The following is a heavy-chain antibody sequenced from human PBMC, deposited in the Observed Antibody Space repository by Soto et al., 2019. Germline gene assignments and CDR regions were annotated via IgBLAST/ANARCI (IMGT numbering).Heavy chain of an antibody. D-gene: IGHD3-3*01. Sequence: PSETLSLTCTVSGGSINNHYWSRIRQHPGKGLEWIGEIYHSGSTNYNPSLKSRVTISVDTSKNQFSLKLSSVTAADTAVYYCARFYDFWSGTEGGGINWFDPWGQGTLVTVSS. J-gene: IGHJ5*02. V-gene: IGHV4-59*08. CDR1: GGSINNHY. CDR2: IYHSGST. CDR3: ARFYDFWSGTEGGGINWFDP.